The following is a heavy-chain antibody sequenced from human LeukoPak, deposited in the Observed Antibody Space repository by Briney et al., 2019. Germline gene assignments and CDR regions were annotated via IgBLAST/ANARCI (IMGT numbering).Heavy chain of an antibody. Sequence: SETLSLTCTVSGGSISSSSYYWGWIRQPPGKGLEWIVSIYYSGSTYYNPSLKSRVTISVDTSKNQFSLKLSSVTAADTAVYYCASSTGNSPFYYYYGMDVWGQGTTVTVSS. V-gene: IGHV4-39*01. D-gene: IGHD4-17*01. CDR3: ASSTGNSPFYYYYGMDV. J-gene: IGHJ6*02. CDR2: IYYSGST. CDR1: GGSISSSSYY.